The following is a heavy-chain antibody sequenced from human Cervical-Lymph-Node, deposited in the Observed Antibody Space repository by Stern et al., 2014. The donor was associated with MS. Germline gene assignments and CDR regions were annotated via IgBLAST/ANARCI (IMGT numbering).Heavy chain of an antibody. Sequence: EDQLVESGGGLVQPGGSLRLSCAASGFTFSNYWMSWVRQAPGKGLEWVANIKQDGSEKHYVDSVTGRFTMSRDNAQNLLYLQMNSLRAEDTAVYYCAKWYNYGLSDDWGQGTLVTVSS. J-gene: IGHJ4*02. CDR2: IKQDGSEK. V-gene: IGHV3-7*01. CDR1: GFTFSNYW. D-gene: IGHD1-1*01. CDR3: AKWYNYGLSDD.